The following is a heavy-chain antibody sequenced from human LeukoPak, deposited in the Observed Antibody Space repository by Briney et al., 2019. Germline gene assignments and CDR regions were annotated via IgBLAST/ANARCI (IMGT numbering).Heavy chain of an antibody. V-gene: IGHV1-69*05. CDR3: ARGSSSWYSLDY. CDR2: IIPIFGTA. CDR1: GGTFSSYA. J-gene: IGHJ4*02. Sequence: GSSVKVSCKASGGTFSSYAISWVRQAPGQGLEWMGGIIPIFGTANYAQKFQGRVTITTDESTSTAYMELSSLRSDDTAVYYCARGSSSWYSLDYWGQETLVTVSS. D-gene: IGHD6-13*01.